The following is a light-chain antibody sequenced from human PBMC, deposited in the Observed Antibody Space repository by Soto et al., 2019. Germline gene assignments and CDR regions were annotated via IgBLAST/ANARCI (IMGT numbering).Light chain of an antibody. CDR2: DVS. CDR1: SSDVGGYNY. Sequence: QSALAQPRSVSGSPGQSGTISCTGTSSDVGGYNYVSWYQQRPGKAPKLMIYDVSRRPSGVPGRFSGSKSGNTASLTISGLQAEDEAEYFCCSHAASYTYVFGPGTKVTVL. CDR3: CSHAASYTYV. V-gene: IGLV2-11*01. J-gene: IGLJ1*01.